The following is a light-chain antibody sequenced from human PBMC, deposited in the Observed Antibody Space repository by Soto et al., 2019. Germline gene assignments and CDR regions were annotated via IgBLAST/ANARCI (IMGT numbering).Light chain of an antibody. CDR1: QSISSY. V-gene: IGKV1-39*01. J-gene: IGKJ5*01. CDR2: AAS. CDR3: QQSYSTPIT. Sequence: DIQMTQSPSSLSASVGDRVTITCRASQSISSYLNWYQQKPVKAPKLLIYAASSLQSGVPSSFSGSGSGTDFTLTISRLQPEDVATYYCQQSYSTPITFGQGTRLEIK.